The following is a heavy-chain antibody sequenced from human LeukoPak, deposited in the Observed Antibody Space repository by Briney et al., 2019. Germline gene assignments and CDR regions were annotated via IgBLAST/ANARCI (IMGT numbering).Heavy chain of an antibody. J-gene: IGHJ6*03. CDR2: ISGSGGST. D-gene: IGHD5-18*01. V-gene: IGHV3-23*01. CDR3: AKDGGYSYAVKGNYYYYYMDV. Sequence: GGSLRLSWAASGFTFSSYSMNWVRQAPGKGLEWVSAISGSGGSTYYADSVKGRFTISRDNSKNTLYLQMNSLRAEDTAVYYCAKDGGYSYAVKGNYYYYYMDVWGKGTTVTVSS. CDR1: GFTFSSYS.